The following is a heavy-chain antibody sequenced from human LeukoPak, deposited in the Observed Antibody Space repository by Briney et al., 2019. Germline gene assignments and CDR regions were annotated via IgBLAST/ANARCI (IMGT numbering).Heavy chain of an antibody. CDR3: TRRRDYNDH. CDR2: IYPGDSDT. D-gene: IGHD4-11*01. CDR1: GYIFATYW. V-gene: IGHV5-51*01. J-gene: IGHJ5*02. Sequence: VESLKISCKGSGYIFATYWINWVRQVPGKGLEWMGIIYPGDSDTTYSPSFQGQVTMSVDKSINTAYLQWTSLKASDTAMYFCTRRRDYNDHWGQGTLVTVSS.